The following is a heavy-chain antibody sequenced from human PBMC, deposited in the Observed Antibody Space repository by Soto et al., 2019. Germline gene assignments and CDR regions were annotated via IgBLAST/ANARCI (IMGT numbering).Heavy chain of an antibody. J-gene: IGHJ4*02. Sequence: SETLSLTCTVSGGFISSDQYYWSWIRQPPGQGLEWIGLFYYSGSTHYNPSLKSRVTISVDTSKNQFSLKLSSVTAADTAVYYCARVPDYWGQGTLVTVSS. CDR3: ARVPDY. CDR1: GGFISSDQYY. V-gene: IGHV4-39*07. CDR2: FYYSGST.